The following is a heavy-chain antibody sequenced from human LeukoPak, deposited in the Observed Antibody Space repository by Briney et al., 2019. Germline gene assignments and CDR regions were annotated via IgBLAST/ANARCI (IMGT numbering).Heavy chain of an antibody. CDR1: GYTFTGYY. V-gene: IGHV1-8*02. CDR2: MNPNSGNT. D-gene: IGHD6-19*01. Sequence: APVKVSCKASGYTFTGYYMHWVRQAPGQGLEWMGWMNPNSGNTAYAQKFQGRVTMTRDTSISTIYMELSSLRSEDTAVYYCARSLRGWYKDYWGQGTLVTVSS. CDR3: ARSLRGWYKDY. J-gene: IGHJ4*02.